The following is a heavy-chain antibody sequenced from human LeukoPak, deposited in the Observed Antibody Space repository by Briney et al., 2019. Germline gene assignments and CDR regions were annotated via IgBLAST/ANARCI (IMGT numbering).Heavy chain of an antibody. CDR2: IHTSGST. D-gene: IGHD2-2*01. CDR1: GGSSSFYY. J-gene: IGHJ6*02. V-gene: IGHV4-4*09. Sequence: PSETLSLTCTVSGGSSSFYYWTWIRQPPGKGLEWIGNIHTSGSTNYNPSLKSRVTISVDTSKNQFSLKLSSVTAADTAVYYCARGRLVPAAMNYYGMDVWGQGTTVTVSS. CDR3: ARGRLVPAAMNYYGMDV.